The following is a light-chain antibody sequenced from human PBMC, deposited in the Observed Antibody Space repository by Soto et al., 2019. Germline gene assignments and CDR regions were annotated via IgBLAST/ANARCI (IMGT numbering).Light chain of an antibody. V-gene: IGLV2-14*01. CDR1: RSDVGDYNY. J-gene: IGLJ1*01. CDR3: SSYTSTYTYV. CDR2: EVS. Sequence: QSALTQPASVSGSPGQSITISCTGTRSDVGDYNYISWYQQHPGKVPKLMIYEVSNRPSGVSNRFSGSKSGNTASLTISGLQAEDEAHYYCSSYTSTYTYVFXTGTKVNVL.